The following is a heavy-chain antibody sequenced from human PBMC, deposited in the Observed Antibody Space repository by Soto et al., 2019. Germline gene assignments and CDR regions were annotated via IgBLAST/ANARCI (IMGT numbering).Heavy chain of an antibody. J-gene: IGHJ4*02. Sequence: QFKLVQSTAEVKKPGASVKVSCQASGYSFTSHGISWVRQAPGQGPEWMGRISVYNGNTNYAQKFQGRVSMTTDTSTNTASMELGSLRSDDTAIYYCARDIRNEYCGGDCALDFWGQGTLVTVSS. CDR2: ISVYNGNT. CDR3: ARDIRNEYCGGDCALDF. CDR1: GYSFTSHG. V-gene: IGHV1-18*01. D-gene: IGHD2-21*02.